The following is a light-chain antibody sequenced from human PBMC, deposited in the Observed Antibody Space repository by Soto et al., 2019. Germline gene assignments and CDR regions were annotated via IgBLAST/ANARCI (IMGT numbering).Light chain of an antibody. CDR2: DVS. J-gene: IGLJ1*01. CDR1: SSDVGDYNY. V-gene: IGLV2-14*01. Sequence: QSALTQPASVSGSPGQSITISCTGASSDVGDYNYVSWYQQHPGTAPKLMIFDVSNRPSGVSNRFSGSKSANTASLTISGLQAEDEADDYCSTYTSSSTRVFGTGTKLTVL. CDR3: STYTSSSTRV.